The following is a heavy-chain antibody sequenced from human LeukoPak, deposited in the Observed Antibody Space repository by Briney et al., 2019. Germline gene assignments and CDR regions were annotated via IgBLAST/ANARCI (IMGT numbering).Heavy chain of an antibody. CDR3: ARGGKFWSGYLDY. CDR2: IKQDRSEK. V-gene: IGHV3-7*02. Sequence: QPGGSLRLSCAASGLTFSSYWMSWVRQAPGKGLEWVANIKQDRSEKYYADSVKGRFTISRDNSKNTLYLQMNSLRAEDTAVYYCARGGKFWSGYLDYWGQGTLVTVSS. CDR1: GLTFSSYW. D-gene: IGHD3-3*01. J-gene: IGHJ4*02.